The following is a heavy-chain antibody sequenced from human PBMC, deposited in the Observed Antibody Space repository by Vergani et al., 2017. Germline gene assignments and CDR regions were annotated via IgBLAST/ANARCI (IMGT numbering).Heavy chain of an antibody. V-gene: IGHV5-51*03. D-gene: IGHD2-15*01. J-gene: IGHJ4*02. CDR1: GYSFTSYW. CDR3: AKIRGYGDGESCYVDC. CDR2: IYPADSDT. Sequence: EVQLVQSGAEVKKPGESLKISCQGSGYSFTSYWIGWVRQMPGKGLEWMGIIYPADSDTIYSRSFQGQVIISADKSLSTAYLQWSSLKASDTAMYYCAKIRGYGDGESCYVDCSGQGSLVTVSS.